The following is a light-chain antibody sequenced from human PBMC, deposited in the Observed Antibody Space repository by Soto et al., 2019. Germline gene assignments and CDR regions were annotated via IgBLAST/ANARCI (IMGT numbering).Light chain of an antibody. CDR1: ESVSNN. CDR3: QQYNNWPPLT. CDR2: GAS. Sequence: ETVMTQSPATLSVSPGERVTLSCRASESVSNNLAWYQQRPGQPPRLLIYGASTRATGIPSRFSGSGSGTEFTLTISGRQSEDFAIYFCQQYNNWPPLTFVQGTRLEVK. V-gene: IGKV3-15*01. J-gene: IGKJ5*01.